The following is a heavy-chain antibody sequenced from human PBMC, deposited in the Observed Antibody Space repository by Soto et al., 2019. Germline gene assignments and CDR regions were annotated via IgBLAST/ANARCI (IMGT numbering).Heavy chain of an antibody. CDR3: AIPKGRLRGGDDAFDI. J-gene: IGHJ3*02. CDR2: IIPIFGTA. CDR1: GGTFSSYA. V-gene: IGHV1-69*12. Sequence: QVQLVQSGAEVKKPGSSVKVSCKASGGTFSSYAISWVRQAPGQGLEWMGGIIPIFGTANYAQKFQGRVTITADESTSPAYMELGSLRSEDTAVYYCAIPKGRLRGGDDAFDIWGQGTMVTVSS. D-gene: IGHD4-17*01.